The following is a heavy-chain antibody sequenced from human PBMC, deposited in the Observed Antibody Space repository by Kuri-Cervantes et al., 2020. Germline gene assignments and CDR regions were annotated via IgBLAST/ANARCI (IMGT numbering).Heavy chain of an antibody. V-gene: IGHV4-30-2*05. Sequence: SQTLSLTCAVSGGSISSGGYSWSWIRQPPGKGLEWIGYIYHSGSTYYNPSLKSRVTISVDTSKNQFSLKLSAVTAADTAVYYCARAGYCSSTSCYTLGGNWFDPWGQGTLVTVSS. D-gene: IGHD2-2*02. J-gene: IGHJ5*02. CDR2: IYHSGST. CDR1: GGSISSGGYS. CDR3: ARAGYCSSTSCYTLGGNWFDP.